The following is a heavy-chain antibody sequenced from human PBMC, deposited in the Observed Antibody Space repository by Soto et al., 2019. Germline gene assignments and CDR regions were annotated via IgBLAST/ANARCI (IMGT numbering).Heavy chain of an antibody. Sequence: GGSLRLSCAASGFSLSPYWMHWVRQVPGRGLEWVARLSSDGFGAAYADSVKGRFFIYRDIARNTLSPQMNSLRADDTAVYYCARDLGGPDYWGRGTSVTVSS. CDR3: ARDLGGPDY. V-gene: IGHV3-74*03. CDR2: LSSDGFGA. CDR1: GFSLSPYW. D-gene: IGHD3-16*01. J-gene: IGHJ4*02.